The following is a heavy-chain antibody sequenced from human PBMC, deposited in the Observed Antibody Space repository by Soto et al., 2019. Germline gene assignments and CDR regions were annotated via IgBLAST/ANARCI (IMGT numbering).Heavy chain of an antibody. J-gene: IGHJ3*02. CDR3: ARVGRGTAPTVVEACDI. D-gene: IGHD2-21*02. Sequence: QVQLQQWGAGLLKPSETLSLTCAVYGGFVTSGSYYWSWIRQPPGKGLEWIGEMSHSCGTHFNPSVKSRSNLWVATWKNQYTPKMSSVTAADTALYYCARVGRGTAPTVVEACDIGGPGTMVTVYS. V-gene: IGHV4-34*01. CDR2: MSHSCGT. CDR1: GGFVTSGSYY.